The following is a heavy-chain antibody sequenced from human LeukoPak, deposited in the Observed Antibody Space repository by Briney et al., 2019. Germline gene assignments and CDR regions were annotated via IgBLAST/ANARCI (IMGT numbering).Heavy chain of an antibody. J-gene: IGHJ4*02. D-gene: IGHD5-18*01. CDR3: ARDWSTAMVIAY. CDR1: GYTFTSYY. CDR2: INPSGGST. V-gene: IGHV1-46*01. Sequence: GASVKVSCKASGYTFTSYYMHWVRQAPGQGLEWMGIINPSGGSTSYAQKFQGRVTMTRDMSTSTVYMELSSLRSENTAVYYCARDWSTAMVIAYWGQGTLVTVSS.